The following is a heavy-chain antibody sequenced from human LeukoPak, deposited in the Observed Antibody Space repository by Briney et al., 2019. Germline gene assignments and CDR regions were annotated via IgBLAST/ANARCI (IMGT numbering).Heavy chain of an antibody. Sequence: PGGSLRLSCAASGFTFSGSDMHWVRQASGKGMEWVGRIRSKANSYATAYAASVKGRFTISRDDSKSTAYLQMNSLETEDTAVYYCTRDSSVSPPSRGWFDPWGQGTLVTVSS. CDR2: IRSKANSYAT. D-gene: IGHD3-22*01. V-gene: IGHV3-73*01. CDR3: TRDSSVSPPSRGWFDP. CDR1: GFTFSGSD. J-gene: IGHJ5*02.